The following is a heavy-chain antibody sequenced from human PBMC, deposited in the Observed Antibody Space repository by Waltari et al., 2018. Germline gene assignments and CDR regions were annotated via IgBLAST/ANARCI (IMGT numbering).Heavy chain of an antibody. CDR2: INPNSGGT. D-gene: IGHD4-17*01. CDR3: AREQVNYGDYPNAFDI. J-gene: IGHJ3*02. Sequence: QVQLVQSGAEVKKPGASVKVSCKASGYTFTGYYMHWVRQAPGQGLEWMGWINPNSGGTNYAQKFQGRVTMTRDTSISTAYMELSRLRSDETAVYYCAREQVNYGDYPNAFDIWGQGTMVTVSS. CDR1: GYTFTGYY. V-gene: IGHV1-2*02.